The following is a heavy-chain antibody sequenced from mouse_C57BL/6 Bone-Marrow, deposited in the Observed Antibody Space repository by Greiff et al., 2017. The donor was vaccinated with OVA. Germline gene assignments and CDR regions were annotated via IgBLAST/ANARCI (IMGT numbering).Heavy chain of an antibody. CDR2: INPSTGGT. D-gene: IGHD2-3*01. J-gene: IGHJ2*01. V-gene: IGHV1-42*01. Sequence: EVQLQQSGPELVKPGASVKISCKASGYSFTGYYMNWVKQSPEKSLEWIGAINPSTGGTTYNQKFKAKATLTVDKSSSTAYMQLKSLTSEDSAVYYGARSGNGYYAYFDYWGQGTTLTVSS. CDR3: ARSGNGYYAYFDY. CDR1: GYSFTGYY.